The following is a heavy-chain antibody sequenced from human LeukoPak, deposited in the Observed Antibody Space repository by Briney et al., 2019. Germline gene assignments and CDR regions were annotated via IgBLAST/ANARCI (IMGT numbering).Heavy chain of an antibody. J-gene: IGHJ4*02. CDR2: ISYDGSNK. CDR3: ARESLRYFDY. V-gene: IGHV3-30*04. Sequence: GRSLRLSCAASGFTFSSYAMHWVRQAPGKGLEWVAVISYDGSNKYYADSVRGRFTISRDNSKNTLYLQMNSLRAEDTAVYYCARESLRYFDYWGQGTLVTVSS. D-gene: IGHD3-9*01. CDR1: GFTFSSYA.